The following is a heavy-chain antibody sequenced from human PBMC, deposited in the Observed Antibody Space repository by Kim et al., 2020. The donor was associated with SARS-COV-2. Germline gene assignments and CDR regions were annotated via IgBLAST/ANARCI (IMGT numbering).Heavy chain of an antibody. CDR3: ARDYDSGSYYNVYYYYGMDV. J-gene: IGHJ6*02. D-gene: IGHD3-10*01. Sequence: ASVKVSCKASGYTFTSYAMHWVRQAPGQRLEWMGWINAGNGNTKYSQKFQGRVTITRDTSASTAYMELSSLRSEDTAVYYCARDYDSGSYYNVYYYYGMDVWGQGTTVTVSS. CDR2: INAGNGNT. CDR1: GYTFTSYA. V-gene: IGHV1-3*01.